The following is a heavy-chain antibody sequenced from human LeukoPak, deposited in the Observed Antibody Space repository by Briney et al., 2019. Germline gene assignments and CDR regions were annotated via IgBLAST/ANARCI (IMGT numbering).Heavy chain of an antibody. CDR2: VYYTGST. V-gene: IGHV4-59*01. J-gene: IGHJ4*02. CDR3: AREIPAAGHFDY. D-gene: IGHD6-13*01. CDR1: GGSISSYY. Sequence: PSETLSLTCTVSGGSISSYYWSWIRQPPGKGLQWIGYVYYTGSTHYNPSLTSRVTMSVDTSKNQFSLKLSSVTAADTAVYYCAREIPAAGHFDYWGQGTLVSVSS.